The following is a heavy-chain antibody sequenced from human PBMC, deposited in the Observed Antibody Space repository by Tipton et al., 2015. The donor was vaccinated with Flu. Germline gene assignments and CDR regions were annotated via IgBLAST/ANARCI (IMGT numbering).Heavy chain of an antibody. Sequence: TLSLTCTVSGGSISSSSYYWGWIRQPPGKGLEWIGSIYYSGSTYYNPSLKSRVTMSVDTSKNQFSLKLSSVTAADTAVYYCARDRIRGWFSGGFDPWGQGTLVTVSS. J-gene: IGHJ5*02. CDR2: IYYSGST. CDR1: GGSISSSSYY. D-gene: IGHD6-19*01. V-gene: IGHV4-39*07. CDR3: ARDRIRGWFSGGFDP.